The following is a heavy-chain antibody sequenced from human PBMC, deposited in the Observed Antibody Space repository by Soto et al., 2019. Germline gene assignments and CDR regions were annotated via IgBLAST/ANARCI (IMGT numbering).Heavy chain of an antibody. CDR2: TSYDGSSR. J-gene: IGHJ4*02. Sequence: SLRLSCAVSGFTFNTHAMHWVRQAPGKGLEWVAVTSYDGSSRYYADSVKGRFTISRDNSKNTLYLQMNSLRPEDTAVYYCARPGRWLQSHVDYWGPGTLVTVSS. V-gene: IGHV3-30-3*01. D-gene: IGHD1-26*01. CDR1: GFTFNTHA. CDR3: ARPGRWLQSHVDY.